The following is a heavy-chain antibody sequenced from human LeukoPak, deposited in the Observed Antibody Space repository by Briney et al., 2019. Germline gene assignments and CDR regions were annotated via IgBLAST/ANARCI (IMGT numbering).Heavy chain of an antibody. CDR2: ISYSGGT. Sequence: SETLSLTCTVSGGSISSTNYYWGWIRQPPGKGLEWIGSISYSGGTYYNPSLKSRVTISVNTSKNQFSLKLSSVTAADTAVFYCVRATSAVRNLDSWGQGTLVTVSS. D-gene: IGHD1-14*01. V-gene: IGHV4-39*07. CDR1: GGSISSTNYY. J-gene: IGHJ4*02. CDR3: VRATSAVRNLDS.